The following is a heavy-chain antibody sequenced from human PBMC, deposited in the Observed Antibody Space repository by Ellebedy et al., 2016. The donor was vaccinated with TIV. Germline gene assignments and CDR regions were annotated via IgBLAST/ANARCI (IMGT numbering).Heavy chain of an antibody. CDR3: ARGACMLLSCRSGYGMDV. D-gene: IGHD2-8*01. J-gene: IGHJ6*02. CDR1: GFTFSSYS. CDR2: ISSSSSYI. Sequence: GESLKISCAASGFTFSSYSMNWVRQAPGKGPEWVSSISSSSSYIYYADSVKGRFTISRDNAKNSLYLQMNSLRAEDTAVYYCARGACMLLSCRSGYGMDVWGQGTTVTVSS. V-gene: IGHV3-21*01.